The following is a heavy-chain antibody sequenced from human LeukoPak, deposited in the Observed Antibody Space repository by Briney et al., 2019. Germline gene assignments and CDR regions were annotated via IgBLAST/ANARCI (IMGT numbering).Heavy chain of an antibody. CDR3: ARVPVTFSWNDGLWSFDY. CDR1: GYTFTGYY. D-gene: IGHD1-1*01. V-gene: IGHV1-2*06. J-gene: IGHJ4*02. Sequence: ASVKVSCKASGYTFTGYYMHWVRQAPGQGLEWMGRINPNSGGTNYAQKFQGRVTMTRDTSISTAYMELSRLRSDDTAVYYCARVPVTFSWNDGLWSFDYWGQGTLVTVSP. CDR2: INPNSGGT.